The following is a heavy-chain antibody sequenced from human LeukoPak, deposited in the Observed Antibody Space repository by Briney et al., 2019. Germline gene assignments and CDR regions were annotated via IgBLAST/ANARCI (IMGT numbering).Heavy chain of an antibody. V-gene: IGHV3-7*01. D-gene: IGHD4-17*01. CDR2: INQDGSEQ. CDR1: GFTFSTYW. CDR3: VRDLNSPGDYANLDAFDV. J-gene: IGHJ3*01. Sequence: GGSLRLSCAASGFTFSTYWMSWVRQAPGKGLEWVANINQDGSEQYYVDSVKGRFTISKDNTKNSLYLQMNSLRAEDTAVYYCVRDLNSPGDYANLDAFDVWGQGTMVTVSS.